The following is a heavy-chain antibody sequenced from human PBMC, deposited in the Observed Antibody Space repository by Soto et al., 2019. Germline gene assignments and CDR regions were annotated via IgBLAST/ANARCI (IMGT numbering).Heavy chain of an antibody. CDR3: ARDKSTMEGYNQFDS. D-gene: IGHD5-12*01. CDR1: VYSIRSSKW. V-gene: IGHV4-4*02. Sequence: XETLSLTCSVSVYSIRSSKWWSWVRQSPGRGLEWIGDIYHSGATNYNPSLKSRLTMSVDKSKNEFSMKLVSVTAADTAIYFCARDKSTMEGYNQFDSGG. CDR2: IYHSGAT. J-gene: IGHJ5*01.